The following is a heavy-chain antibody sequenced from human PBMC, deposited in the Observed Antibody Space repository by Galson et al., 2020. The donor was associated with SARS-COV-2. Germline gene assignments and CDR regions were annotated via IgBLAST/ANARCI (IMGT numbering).Heavy chain of an antibody. V-gene: IGHV1-58*01. D-gene: IGHD6-19*01. CDR1: GFTFTSSA. Sequence: SVKVSCKASGFTFTSSAVQWVRQARGQRLEWIGWIVVVSGNTNYAQKLQERDTITRDMSSSTAYMELSSLSSEDTAVYYCATEQCLPPYYYGMDVWGQGTTVTVSS. CDR3: ATEQCLPPYYYGMDV. J-gene: IGHJ6*02. CDR2: IVVVSGNT.